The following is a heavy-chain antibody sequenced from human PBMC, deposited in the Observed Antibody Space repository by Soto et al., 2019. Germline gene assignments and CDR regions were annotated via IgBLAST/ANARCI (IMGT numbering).Heavy chain of an antibody. J-gene: IGHJ5*02. Sequence: ASVKVSCKASGGTFSSYAISWVRQAPGQGLEWMGGIIPNSGGTNYAQKFQGWVTMTRDTSISTAYMELSRLRSDDTAVYYCARDSYDYVWGSYRYFFFDPWGQGTLVTVSS. CDR1: GGTFSSYA. CDR2: IIPNSGGT. V-gene: IGHV1-2*04. CDR3: ARDSYDYVWGSYRYFFFDP. D-gene: IGHD3-16*02.